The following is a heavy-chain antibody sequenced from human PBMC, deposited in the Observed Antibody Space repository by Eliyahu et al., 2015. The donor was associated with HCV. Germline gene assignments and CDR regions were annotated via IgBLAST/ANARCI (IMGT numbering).Heavy chain of an antibody. J-gene: IGHJ4*02. D-gene: IGHD1-1*01. V-gene: IGHV3-21*02. Sequence: EVQLVESGGGLVKPGGSLRLSCAASGFTFSSYSMNWVRQAPGKGLEWVSSISSSSNYIYYADSVKGRFTISRDNAKNSLYLQMNSLRAEDTAVYYCARDPGQTGNGGWGQGTLVTVSS. CDR2: ISSSSNYI. CDR3: ARDPGQTGNGG. CDR1: GFTFSSYS.